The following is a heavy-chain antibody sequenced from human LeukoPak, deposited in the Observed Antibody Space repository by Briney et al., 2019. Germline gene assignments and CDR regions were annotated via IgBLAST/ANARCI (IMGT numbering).Heavy chain of an antibody. CDR1: GYTFTSYS. CDR2: ISAYNGNT. V-gene: IGHV1-18*01. CDR3: ARASPYYYDSSGYINAFDI. J-gene: IGHJ3*02. D-gene: IGHD3-22*01. Sequence: AASVTVSCKASGYTFTSYSISWVRQAPGQGLEWMGWISAYNGNTNYAQKLQGRVTMTTDTSTSTAYMELRSLRSDDTAVYYCARASPYYYDSSGYINAFDIWGQGTMVTVSS.